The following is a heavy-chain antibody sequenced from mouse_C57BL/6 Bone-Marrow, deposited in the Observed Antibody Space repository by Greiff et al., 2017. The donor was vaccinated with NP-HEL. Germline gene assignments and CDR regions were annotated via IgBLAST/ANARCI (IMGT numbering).Heavy chain of an antibody. Sequence: QVQLQQSGAELVKPGASVKLSCKASGYTFTEYTIHWVKQRAGQGLEWIGWFYPGSGSIKYNEKFKDKATLTADKSSSTVYLELSRLTSEDSAVYFCARHEGDYYGSSEAWFAYWGQGTLVTVSA. CDR2: FYPGSGSI. V-gene: IGHV1-62-2*01. CDR1: GYTFTEYT. J-gene: IGHJ3*01. CDR3: ARHEGDYYGSSEAWFAY. D-gene: IGHD1-1*01.